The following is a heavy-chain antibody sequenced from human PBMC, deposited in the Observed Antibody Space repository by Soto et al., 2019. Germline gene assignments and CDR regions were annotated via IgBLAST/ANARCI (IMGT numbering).Heavy chain of an antibody. CDR2: VHYSGSS. CDR3: ARDRLDFEF. CDR1: GGSIRSYY. Sequence: SETLSLTCAVHGGSIRSYYWIWIRQSPGKGLEWIGYVHYSGSSTYNPSLRSRVTMSVDTAKNQFFLNLTSVTAADTAVYYCARDRLDFEFWGQGALVTVSS. V-gene: IGHV4-59*01. J-gene: IGHJ4*02.